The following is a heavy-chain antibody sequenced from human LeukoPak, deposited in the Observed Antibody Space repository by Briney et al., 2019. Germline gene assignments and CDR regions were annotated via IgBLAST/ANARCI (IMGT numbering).Heavy chain of an antibody. CDR3: AREGALVLGESMGYFDY. CDR1: GYTFTSYA. V-gene: IGHV7-4-1*02. CDR2: INTNTGNP. D-gene: IGHD3-16*01. J-gene: IGHJ4*02. Sequence: ASVKVSCKASGYTFTSYAMNWVRQAPGQGLEWMGWINTNTGNPTYAQGFTGRFVFSLDTSVSTAYLQISSLKAEDTAVYYCAREGALVLGESMGYFDYWGQGTLVTVSS.